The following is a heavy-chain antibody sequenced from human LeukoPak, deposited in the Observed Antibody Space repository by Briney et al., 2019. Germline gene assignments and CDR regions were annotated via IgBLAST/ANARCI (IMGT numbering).Heavy chain of an antibody. V-gene: IGHV1-2*02. CDR2: INPNSGGT. D-gene: IGHD2-2*01. Sequence: GASVKVSCKASGYTFTGYYMHWVRQAPGQGLEWMGWINPNSGGTNYAQKFQGRVTITRDTSISTAYMELSRLRSDDTAVYYCARGRPIVVVPAAKGGDYYYGMDVWGQGTTVTVSS. CDR3: ARGRPIVVVPAAKGGDYYYGMDV. J-gene: IGHJ6*02. CDR1: GYTFTGYY.